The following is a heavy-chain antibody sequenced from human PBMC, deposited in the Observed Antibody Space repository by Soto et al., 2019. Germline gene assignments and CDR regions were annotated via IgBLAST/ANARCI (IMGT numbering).Heavy chain of an antibody. D-gene: IGHD2-2*01. CDR3: VRLIGSSWLDF. J-gene: IGHJ5*01. V-gene: IGHV6-1*01. CDR2: TYYRSKWYN. CDR1: GDSVSSSSVT. Sequence: PSQTLSLTCAISGDSVSSSSVTWNWIRQSPSRGLEWLGRTYYRSKWYNDYAESVKSRITINPDTSKNQFSLHLNSVTPEDTAVYYCVRLIGSSWLDFWGHGTLVTVSS.